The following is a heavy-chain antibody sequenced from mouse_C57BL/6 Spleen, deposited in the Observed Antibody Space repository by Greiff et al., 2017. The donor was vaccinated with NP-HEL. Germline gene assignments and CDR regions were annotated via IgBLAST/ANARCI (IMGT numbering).Heavy chain of an antibody. CDR2: IFPGSGST. V-gene: IGHV1-56*01. J-gene: IGHJ3*01. D-gene: IGHD2-3*01. Sequence: VQLQQSGPELVRPGASVQISCKAPGYTFTSDWMQWVRQRPGQGLEWIGEIFPGSGSTYYNEKFKGKATLTVDTSSSTAYMQLSSLTSEDSAVYFCARSGDGYPSDWGQGTLVTVSA. CDR3: ARSGDGYPSD. CDR1: GYTFTSDW.